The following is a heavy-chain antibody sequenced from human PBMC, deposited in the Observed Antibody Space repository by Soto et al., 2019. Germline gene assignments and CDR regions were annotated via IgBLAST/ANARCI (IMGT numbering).Heavy chain of an antibody. V-gene: IGHV1-18*01. D-gene: IGHD4-17*01. J-gene: IGHJ4*02. CDR3: ARVGTVTTYFDY. Sequence: ASVKVSCKASGYTFTSYAMHWVRQAPGQRLEWMGWISAYNGNTNYAQKLQGRVTMTTDTSTSTAYMELRSLRSDDTAVYYCARVGTVTTYFDYWGQGTLVTVSS. CDR1: GYTFTSYA. CDR2: ISAYNGNT.